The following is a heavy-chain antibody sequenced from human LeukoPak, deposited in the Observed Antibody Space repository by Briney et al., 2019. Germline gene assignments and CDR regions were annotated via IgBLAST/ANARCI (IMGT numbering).Heavy chain of an antibody. J-gene: IGHJ3*02. Sequence: PGGSLRLSCAASGFTVSSKYMSWVRQAPGKGLEWVSVIYSGGSTYYADSVKGRFTISRDNSKNTLYLQMNRLRAEDTAVYYCARDGFSSGYPYDAFEIRGQGTMVTVSS. CDR2: IYSGGST. D-gene: IGHD3-22*01. CDR3: ARDGFSSGYPYDAFEI. V-gene: IGHV3-53*01. CDR1: GFTVSSKY.